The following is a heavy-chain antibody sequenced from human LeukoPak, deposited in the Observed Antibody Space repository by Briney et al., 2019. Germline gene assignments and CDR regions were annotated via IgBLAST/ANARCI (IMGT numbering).Heavy chain of an antibody. V-gene: IGHV4-4*07. CDR2: IYTSGST. D-gene: IGHD1-26*01. Sequence: SETLSLTCTVSGVSITSYYWSWIRQPAGKGLEWIGRIYTSGSTNYNPSLKSRVTMSVDTSKNQFSLKLSSVTAADTAVYYCARVSGSYQGGYYYYYYMDVWGKGTTVTVSS. CDR3: ARVSGSYQGGYYYYYYMDV. J-gene: IGHJ6*03. CDR1: GVSITSYY.